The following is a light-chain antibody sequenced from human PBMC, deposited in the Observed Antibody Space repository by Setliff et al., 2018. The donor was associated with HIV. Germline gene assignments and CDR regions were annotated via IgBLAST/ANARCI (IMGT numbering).Light chain of an antibody. J-gene: IGLJ1*01. CDR1: SSDVGGYNY. CDR3: CSYAGTYTSLYV. CDR2: DVS. V-gene: IGLV2-11*01. Sequence: QSVLAQPRSVSGSPGQSVTISCTGTSSDVGGYNYVSWYQQHPDKAPKLIIYDVSKRPSGVPDRFSGSKSGNTASLTISGPQAEDEVDYYCCSYAGTYTSLYVFGTGTKVTVL.